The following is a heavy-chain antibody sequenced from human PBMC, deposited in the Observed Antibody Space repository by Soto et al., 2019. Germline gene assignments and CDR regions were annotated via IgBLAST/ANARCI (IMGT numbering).Heavy chain of an antibody. V-gene: IGHV3-30-3*01. J-gene: IGHJ4*02. CDR3: ARDRAAAGDY. D-gene: IGHD2-15*01. CDR2: ISYDGSNK. CDR1: GFTFSSYA. Sequence: GGSLRLSCAASGFTFSSYAMHWVRQAPGKGLEWVAVISYDGSNKYYADSVKGRFTMSRVNSKNTLYLQMNSLRAEDTAVYYCARDRAAAGDYWGQGTLVTVSS.